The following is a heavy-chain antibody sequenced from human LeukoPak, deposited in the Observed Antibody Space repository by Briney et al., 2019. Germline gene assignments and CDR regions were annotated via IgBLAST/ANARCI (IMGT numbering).Heavy chain of an antibody. CDR1: GYSITSGYD. CDR2: SYHTGVT. D-gene: IGHD2-15*01. J-gene: IGHJ6*03. Sequence: SETLSLACTVSGYSITSGYDWGWIRQPPGKGLEWIGASYHTGVTYYNPSLLSRVTISVDTSKNQFSLKLSSVTAADTAVYYCVSDSIYTPMDVWGKGTTVTVSS. CDR3: VSDSIYTPMDV. V-gene: IGHV4-38-2*02.